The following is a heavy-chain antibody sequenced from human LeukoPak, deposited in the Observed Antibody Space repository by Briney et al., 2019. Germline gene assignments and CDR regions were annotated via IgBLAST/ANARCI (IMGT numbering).Heavy chain of an antibody. J-gene: IGHJ5*02. CDR3: AREGHTAMVTRFDP. D-gene: IGHD5-18*01. CDR1: GFTFSSYS. Sequence: GGSLGLSCAASGFTFSSYSMNWVRQAPGKGLEWVSYISSSSSTIYYADSVKGRFTISRDNAKNSLYLQMNSLRAEDTAVYYCAREGHTAMVTRFDPWGQGTLVTVSS. CDR2: ISSSSSTI. V-gene: IGHV3-48*01.